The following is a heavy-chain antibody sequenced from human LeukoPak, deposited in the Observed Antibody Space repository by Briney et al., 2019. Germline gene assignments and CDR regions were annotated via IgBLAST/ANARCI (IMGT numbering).Heavy chain of an antibody. CDR1: GFTFSRYA. CDR2: ISSNGGST. CDR3: VRGGANYWSVMGS. D-gene: IGHD4/OR15-4a*01. V-gene: IGHV3-64D*09. J-gene: IGHJ5*02. Sequence: GGSLRLSCSVSGFTFSRYAMHWVRQAPGKGLEYVSAISSNGGSTYYTDSVKGRTTISRDNSKKTLYLQMSSLRAEDTAVYYCVRGGANYWSVMGSWGQGTLVTVSS.